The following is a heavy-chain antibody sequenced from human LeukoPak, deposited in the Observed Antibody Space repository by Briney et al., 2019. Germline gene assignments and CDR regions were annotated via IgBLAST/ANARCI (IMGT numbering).Heavy chain of an antibody. CDR1: GFTFSSYG. D-gene: IGHD1-1*01. Sequence: GGSLRLSCAASGFTFSSYGMHWVRQAPGRGLEWVAVISYDGSNKYYADSVKGRFTISRDNSKNTLYLQMNSLRAEDTAVYYCAKDLEQGNEPTFDYWGQGTLVTVSS. CDR3: AKDLEQGNEPTFDY. CDR2: ISYDGSNK. J-gene: IGHJ4*02. V-gene: IGHV3-30*18.